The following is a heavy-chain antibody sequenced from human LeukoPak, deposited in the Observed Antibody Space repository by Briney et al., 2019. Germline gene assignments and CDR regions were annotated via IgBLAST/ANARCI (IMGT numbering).Heavy chain of an antibody. Sequence: SETLSLTCTVSGGSISSYYWSWIRQPAGKGLEWIGRIYTSGSTNYNPSLKSRVTMSVDTSKNQFSLKLSSVTAADTAVYYCARGAEYYAIWRGYAGYSDYWGQGISVTVSS. CDR3: ARGAEYYAIWRGYAGYSDY. J-gene: IGHJ4*02. D-gene: IGHD3-3*01. V-gene: IGHV4-4*07. CDR2: IYTSGST. CDR1: GGSISSYY.